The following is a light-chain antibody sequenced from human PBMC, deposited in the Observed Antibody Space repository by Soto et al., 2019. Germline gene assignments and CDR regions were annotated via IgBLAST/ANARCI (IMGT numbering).Light chain of an antibody. V-gene: IGLV2-11*01. Sequence: QSVLPQPRSVSGSPGQSVTISCTGTSSDVGTYDFVSWYQQHPGKAPRLMIFDVSERPSGAPDRFSGSKSGNTASLTISGLQAEDEADYYCCLYAVTFYVFGTGTKVTVL. CDR2: DVS. CDR1: SSDVGTYDF. J-gene: IGLJ1*01. CDR3: CLYAVTFYV.